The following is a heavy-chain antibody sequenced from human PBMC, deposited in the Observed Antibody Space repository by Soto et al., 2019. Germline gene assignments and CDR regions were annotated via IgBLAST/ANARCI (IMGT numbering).Heavy chain of an antibody. CDR2: IYYSGST. J-gene: IGHJ6*02. CDR3: ARAGIYDILTGYYNGMDV. D-gene: IGHD3-9*01. V-gene: IGHV4-31*03. CDR1: GGSISSGGYY. Sequence: PSETLSLTCTVSGGSISSGGYYWSWIRQHPGKGPEWIGYIYYSGSTYYNPSLKSRVTISVDTSKNQFSLKLSSVTAADTAVYYCARAGIYDILTGYYNGMDVSGQGTTVTFSS.